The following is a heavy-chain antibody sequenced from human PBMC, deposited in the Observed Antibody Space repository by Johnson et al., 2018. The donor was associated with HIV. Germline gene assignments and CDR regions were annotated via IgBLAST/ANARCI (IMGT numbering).Heavy chain of an antibody. CDR2: INWNGNTR. J-gene: IGHJ3*02. Sequence: VQLVESGGGLVQPGGSLRLSCAASGFTFSSYWMSWVRQAPGKGLEWVSGINWNGNTRDYVDSVKGRFTISRDNAKNSLYLQMNSLRAEDTALYYCAKDMYYYDSSGYHDAFDIWGQGTMV. CDR3: AKDMYYYDSSGYHDAFDI. V-gene: IGHV3-20*04. D-gene: IGHD3-22*01. CDR1: GFTFSSYW.